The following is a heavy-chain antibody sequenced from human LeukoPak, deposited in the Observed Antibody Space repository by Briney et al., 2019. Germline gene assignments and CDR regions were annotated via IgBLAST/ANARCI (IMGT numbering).Heavy chain of an antibody. D-gene: IGHD1-7*01. CDR1: GFTFSSYW. V-gene: IGHV3-74*01. J-gene: IGHJ4*02. CDR2: INSDGSST. CDR3: ATSRTFDY. Sequence: GGSLRLSCAASGFTFSSYWMHWVRQVLGKGLVWVSRINSDGSSTSYADSVKGRFTISRDNAKNSLYLQMGSLRAEDTAVYYCATSRTFDYWGQGTLVTVSS.